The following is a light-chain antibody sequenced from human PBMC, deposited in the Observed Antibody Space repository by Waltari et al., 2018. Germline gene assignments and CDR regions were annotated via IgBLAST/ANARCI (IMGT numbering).Light chain of an antibody. CDR3: QQTYITPYT. Sequence: DIQMTQTPSSLSPSVGDRVTLPCRASQGIAGHLNWFQQQPGRAPKLLIHTASSLQSGVPSRFSGSGSGTHFTLIISSLQPEDFATYFCQQTYITPYTFGQGTKLEIK. V-gene: IGKV1-39*01. CDR1: QGIAGH. J-gene: IGKJ2*01. CDR2: TAS.